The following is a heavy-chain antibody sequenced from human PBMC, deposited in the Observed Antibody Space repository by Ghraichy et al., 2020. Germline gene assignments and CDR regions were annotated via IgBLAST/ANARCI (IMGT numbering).Heavy chain of an antibody. J-gene: IGHJ3*02. Sequence: SETLSLTCTVSGGSISSSSNYWGWIRQPPGKGLEWIGNIYYSGSTYYNPSLKSRVTISVDTSKNQFSLKLSSVTAAETALYYCARVHCSSSTCFFPDAFDMWGQGTVVTVSP. D-gene: IGHD2-15*01. CDR3: ARVHCSSSTCFFPDAFDM. CDR2: IYYSGST. V-gene: IGHV4-39*01. CDR1: GGSISSSSNY.